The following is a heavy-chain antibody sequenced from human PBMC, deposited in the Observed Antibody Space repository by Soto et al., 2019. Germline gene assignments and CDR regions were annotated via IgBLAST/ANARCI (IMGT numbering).Heavy chain of an antibody. CDR3: ARSLDVFLWLGELLSLGFDS. D-gene: IGHD3-10*01. Sequence: EVQLMESGGGLVQPGGSLILSCAASGFTFDNYAMNWVRQAPGKGLEWVSGISATGGSTYYAASVRGRFGISRDNSKNTLDLQMNSLRAEDTAVYYCARSLDVFLWLGELLSLGFDSWGQGTLVTASS. J-gene: IGHJ4*02. CDR1: GFTFDNYA. V-gene: IGHV3-23*01. CDR2: ISATGGST.